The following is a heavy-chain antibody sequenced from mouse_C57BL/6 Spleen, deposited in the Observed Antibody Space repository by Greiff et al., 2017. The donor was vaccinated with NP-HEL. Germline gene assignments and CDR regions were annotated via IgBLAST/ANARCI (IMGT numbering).Heavy chain of an antibody. D-gene: IGHD1-1*01. CDR3: ARSGYYGSSGYFDV. CDR1: GYTFTSYW. J-gene: IGHJ1*03. CDR2: IYPGSGST. Sequence: QVQLQQPGAELVKPGASVKMSCKASGYTFTSYWITWVKQRPGQGLEWIGDIYPGSGSTNYNQKFKDKATLTVDKSSSTAYMQLSSLTSEDSAVYYCARSGYYGSSGYFDVWGTGTTVTVSS. V-gene: IGHV1-55*01.